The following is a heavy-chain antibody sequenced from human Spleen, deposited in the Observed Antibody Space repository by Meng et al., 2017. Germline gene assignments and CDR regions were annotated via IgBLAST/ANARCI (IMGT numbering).Heavy chain of an antibody. CDR2: INHSGST. D-gene: IGHD2-15*01. CDR3: ARAWDIVVVVHSYGMDV. CDR1: GGSFSGYY. Sequence: SETLSLTCAVYGGSFSGYYWSWIRQPPGKGLEWIGEINHSGSTNYNPSLKSRVTISVDTSKNQFSLKLSSVTAADTAVYYCARAWDIVVVVHSYGMDVWGQGTTVTVSS. J-gene: IGHJ6*02. V-gene: IGHV4-34*01.